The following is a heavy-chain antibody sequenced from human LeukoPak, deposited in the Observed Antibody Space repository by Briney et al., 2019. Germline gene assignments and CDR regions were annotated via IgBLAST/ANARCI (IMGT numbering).Heavy chain of an antibody. CDR2: INHSGST. V-gene: IGHV4-34*01. Sequence: SETLSLTCAVYGGSFSGYYWSWIRQPPGKGLEWIGEINHSGSTNYNPSIKSRVTISVDTSKNQFSLKLSSVTAADTAVYYCASSDSYGLMLSVRATDWGQGTLVTVSS. CDR3: ASSDSYGLMLSVRATD. J-gene: IGHJ4*02. CDR1: GGSFSGYY. D-gene: IGHD5-18*01.